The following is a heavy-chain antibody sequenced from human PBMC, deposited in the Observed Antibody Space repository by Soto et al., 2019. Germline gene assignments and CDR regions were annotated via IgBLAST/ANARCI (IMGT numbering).Heavy chain of an antibody. D-gene: IGHD2-2*01. V-gene: IGHV1-18*01. J-gene: IGHJ4*02. CDR1: GYTFTSYG. CDR2: ISAYNGNT. Sequence: ASVKVSCKASGYTFTSYGISWVRQAPGQGLEWMGWISAYNGNTNYAQKLQGRVTMTTDTSTSTAYMELRSLRSDDTAVYYCARVSRSSEARWTSRDYRGQGTLVSVSS. CDR3: ARVSRSSEARWTSRDY.